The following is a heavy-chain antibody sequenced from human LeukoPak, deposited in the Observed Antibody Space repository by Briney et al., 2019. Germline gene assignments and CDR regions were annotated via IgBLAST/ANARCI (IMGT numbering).Heavy chain of an antibody. J-gene: IGHJ4*02. CDR1: GFTFSSYS. CDR2: ISSSSSTI. V-gene: IGHV3-48*04. Sequence: GGSLRLSCAASGFTFSSYSMNWVRQAPGKGLEWLSYISSSSSTIYYADSVKGRFTISRDNAKNSLYLQLSSLRVEDTAVYYCARDLYDISADYWGQGTLVTVSS. D-gene: IGHD3-3*01. CDR3: ARDLYDISADY.